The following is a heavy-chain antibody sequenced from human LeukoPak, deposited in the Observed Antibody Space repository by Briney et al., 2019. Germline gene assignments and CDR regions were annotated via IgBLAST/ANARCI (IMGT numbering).Heavy chain of an antibody. V-gene: IGHV3-30-3*01. J-gene: IGHJ4*02. Sequence: PGGSLRLSCAASGFTFSTYAMHCDRQAQGKGLEWVAVISYDGSNKYYADSVKGRFTISRDNSKNALYLQMNSLRAEDTAVYYCARDYCSGGSCYSIPGYWGQGTLVTVSS. D-gene: IGHD2-15*01. CDR1: GFTFSTYA. CDR2: ISYDGSNK. CDR3: ARDYCSGGSCYSIPGY.